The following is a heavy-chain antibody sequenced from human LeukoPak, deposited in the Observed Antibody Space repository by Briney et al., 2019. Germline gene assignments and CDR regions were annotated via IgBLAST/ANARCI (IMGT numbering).Heavy chain of an antibody. V-gene: IGHV4-34*01. J-gene: IGHJ4*02. CDR3: ARDETTPLPGAY. CDR1: GGSFSGYY. CDR2: INHSGST. D-gene: IGHD4-17*01. Sequence: SETLSLTCAVYGGSFSGYYWNWIRQPPGKGLEWIGEINHSGSTHYNPSLKSRVTMSVDTSKNQFSMKLSSVTAADSAVYYCARDETTPLPGAYWGQGTLVTVSS.